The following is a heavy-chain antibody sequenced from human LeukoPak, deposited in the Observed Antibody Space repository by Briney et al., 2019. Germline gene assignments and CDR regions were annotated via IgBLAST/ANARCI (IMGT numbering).Heavy chain of an antibody. CDR1: GDSISSYY. CDR2: IYYSGST. D-gene: IGHD1-26*01. V-gene: IGHV4-59*01. Sequence: PSETLSLTCTVSGDSISSYYWSWIRQPPGKGLEWIEYIYYSGSTNYNPSLKSRVTISVDTSKNQFSLKLSSVTAADTTVYYCARRRPDSGSLDYWGQGTLVTVSS. CDR3: ARRRPDSGSLDY. J-gene: IGHJ4*02.